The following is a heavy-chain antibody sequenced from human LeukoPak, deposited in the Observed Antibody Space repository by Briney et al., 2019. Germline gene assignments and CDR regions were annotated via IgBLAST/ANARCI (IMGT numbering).Heavy chain of an antibody. CDR3: ARGLESSGWYGMDV. D-gene: IGHD6-19*01. CDR1: GYTFSRYY. CDR2: INTSGATT. V-gene: IGHV1-46*01. J-gene: IGHJ6*02. Sequence: ASVKVSCKTSGYTFSRYYSHWVRQAPGQGLEWMGIINTSGATTRYGQKFKGRVTATRDTSTSTVYMEMSSLNSEDTAVYYCARGLESSGWYGMDVWGQGTTIIVSS.